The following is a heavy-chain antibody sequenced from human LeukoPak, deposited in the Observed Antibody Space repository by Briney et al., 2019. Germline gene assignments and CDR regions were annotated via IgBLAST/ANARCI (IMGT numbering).Heavy chain of an antibody. CDR3: ARHIVVVVAARKNNWFDP. D-gene: IGHD2-15*01. CDR1: GYSISSGNY. CDR2: IYHSGST. V-gene: IGHV4-38-2*01. J-gene: IGHJ5*02. Sequence: SETLSLTCSVSGYSISSGNYWGWIRLPPGKGLQWIGSIYHSGSTYYNPSLKSRVTISVDTSKNQFSLKLSPVTAADTAVYYCARHIVVVVAARKNNWFDPWGQGTLVTVSS.